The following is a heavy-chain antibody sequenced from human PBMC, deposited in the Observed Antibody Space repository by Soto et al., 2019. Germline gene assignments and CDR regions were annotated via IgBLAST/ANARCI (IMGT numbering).Heavy chain of an antibody. D-gene: IGHD5-18*01. Sequence: QVQLQESGPGLVKPSQTLSLTCTVSGGSISSAAYYWSWNRQHPGKGLEWIGYISHSGSTYYTPSLKSRVIIAADTSKNQFSVNLTSVTAADTAVYYCAREYTYGSTFFDCWGQGALVTVSS. CDR3: AREYTYGSTFFDC. J-gene: IGHJ4*02. CDR1: GGSISSAAYY. V-gene: IGHV4-31*03. CDR2: ISHSGST.